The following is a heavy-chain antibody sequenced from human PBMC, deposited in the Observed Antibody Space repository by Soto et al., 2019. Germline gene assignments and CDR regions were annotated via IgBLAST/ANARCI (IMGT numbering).Heavy chain of an antibody. V-gene: IGHV4-34*01. Sequence: SETLSLTCAVYGGSFSGYYWSWIRQPPGKGLEWIGEINHSGSTNYNPSLKSRVTISVDTSKNQFSLKLSPVTAADTAVYYCARFKLRKHSSSLPRGFDPWGQGTLVTVSS. CDR3: ARFKLRKHSSSLPRGFDP. J-gene: IGHJ5*02. D-gene: IGHD6-6*01. CDR1: GGSFSGYY. CDR2: INHSGST.